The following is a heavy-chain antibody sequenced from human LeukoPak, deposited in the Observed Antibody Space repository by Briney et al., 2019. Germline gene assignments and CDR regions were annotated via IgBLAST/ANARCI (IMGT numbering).Heavy chain of an antibody. J-gene: IGHJ4*02. Sequence: SGTLSLTCAVSGGSISSSNWWSWVRQPPGKGLEWIGEIYHSGSTNYNPSLKSRVTISVDTSKNQFSLKLSSVTAADTAVYYCARHGDGDGIGYWGQGTLVTVSS. CDR2: IYHSGST. V-gene: IGHV4-4*02. CDR1: GGSISSSNW. CDR3: ARHGDGDGIGY. D-gene: IGHD4-17*01.